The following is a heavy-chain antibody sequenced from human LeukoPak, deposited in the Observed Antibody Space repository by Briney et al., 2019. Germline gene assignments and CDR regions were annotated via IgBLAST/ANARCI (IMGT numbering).Heavy chain of an antibody. J-gene: IGHJ3*02. CDR1: GYTFTSYG. CDR2: ISAYNGNT. V-gene: IGHV1-18*01. Sequence: GASVKVSCKASGYTFTSYGISWVRQAPGQGLEWMGWISAYNGNTNYAQKFQGRVTITRNTSISTAYMELSSLRSEDTAVYYCARRGGKNWNYASSEAFDIWGQGTMVTVSS. CDR3: ARRGGKNWNYASSEAFDI. D-gene: IGHD1-7*01.